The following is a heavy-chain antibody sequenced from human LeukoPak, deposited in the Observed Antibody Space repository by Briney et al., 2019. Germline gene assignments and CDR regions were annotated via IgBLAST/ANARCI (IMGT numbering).Heavy chain of an antibody. CDR2: MNPNSGNT. J-gene: IGHJ5*02. V-gene: IGHV1-8*01. CDR3: ARDLHAGRSLDP. D-gene: IGHD4-11*01. CDR1: GYTFTNYN. Sequence: ASVKVSCKASGYTFTNYNITWVRQATGQGLEWLGWMNPNSGNTGSAQKFQGRVTMTSKTSINTAYMELSSLRSEDTAVYYCARDLHAGRSLDPWGQGTLVTVSS.